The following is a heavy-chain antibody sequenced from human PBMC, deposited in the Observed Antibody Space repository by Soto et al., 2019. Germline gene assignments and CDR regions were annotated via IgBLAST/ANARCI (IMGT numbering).Heavy chain of an antibody. J-gene: IGHJ4*02. CDR1: SDSITNYY. Sequence: QVQLQESGPGLVKPSETLSLTCTVSSDSITNYYWSWIRQSPGKGLEWIGYIHDSGRSNYNPSLKRRVKISVDASNRQFCLKVNSVTAADTAVYYCARVGGTRGWYWGPGTLVTVSS. D-gene: IGHD2-15*01. V-gene: IGHV4-59*01. CDR2: IHDSGRS. CDR3: ARVGGTRGWY.